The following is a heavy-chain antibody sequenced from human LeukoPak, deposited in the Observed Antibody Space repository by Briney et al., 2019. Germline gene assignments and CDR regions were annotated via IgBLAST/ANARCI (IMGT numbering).Heavy chain of an antibody. CDR3: ASGRFDYDFWSGYYFDY. V-gene: IGHV1-69*04. Sequence: GASVKVSCKASGGTFGSYAISWVRQAPGQGLEWMGRIIPILGIANYAQKFQGRVTITADKSTSTAYMELSSLRSEDTAVYYCASGRFDYDFWSGYYFDYWGQGTLVTVSS. J-gene: IGHJ4*02. CDR1: GGTFGSYA. CDR2: IIPILGIA. D-gene: IGHD3-3*01.